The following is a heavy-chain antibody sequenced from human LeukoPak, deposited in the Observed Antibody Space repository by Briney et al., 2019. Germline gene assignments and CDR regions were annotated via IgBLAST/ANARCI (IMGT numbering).Heavy chain of an antibody. D-gene: IGHD3-10*01. Sequence: SETLSLTCTVSGGSISSGGYYWSWIRQHPGKGLEWIGYIYYSGSTYYNPSLKSRVTISVDTSKNQFSLKLSSVTAADTAVYYCARGGSSVQFDPWGQGTLVTVSS. CDR3: ARGGSSVQFDP. CDR1: GGSISSGGYY. J-gene: IGHJ5*02. V-gene: IGHV4-31*03. CDR2: IYYSGST.